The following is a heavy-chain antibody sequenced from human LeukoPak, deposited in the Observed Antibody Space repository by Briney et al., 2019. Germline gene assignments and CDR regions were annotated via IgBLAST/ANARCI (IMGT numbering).Heavy chain of an antibody. CDR1: GYTLTELS. Sequence: ASVTVSCKVSGYTLTELSMHWVRQAPGKGLEWMGGFDPEDGETIYAQKFQGRVTMTEDTSTDTAYMELSSLRSEDTAVYYCATDFPHDYGDYATQYWGQGTLVTVSS. D-gene: IGHD4-17*01. CDR3: ATDFPHDYGDYATQY. CDR2: FDPEDGET. J-gene: IGHJ4*02. V-gene: IGHV1-24*01.